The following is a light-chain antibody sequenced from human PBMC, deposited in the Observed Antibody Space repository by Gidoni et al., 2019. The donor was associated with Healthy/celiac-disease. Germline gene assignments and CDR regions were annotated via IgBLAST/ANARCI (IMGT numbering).Light chain of an antibody. V-gene: IGKV3-20*01. CDR3: QQLLT. CDR2: GAS. Sequence: ELVLTQSPGTLSLSPRERATLPCRASQSISSSYLAWYQQKPGQAPRLLIYGASSRATGIPDRFSGSGSGTDFTLTISRLEPEDFAVYYCQQLLTFGGGTKVEIK. CDR1: QSISSSY. J-gene: IGKJ4*01.